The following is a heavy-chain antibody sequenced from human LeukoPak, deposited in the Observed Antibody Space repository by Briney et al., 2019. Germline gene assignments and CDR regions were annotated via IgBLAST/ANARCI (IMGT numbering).Heavy chain of an antibody. Sequence: SVTVCCTAAAGTFSSYAISWGRQAPGPGLGWMGGIIPIVGTANYSQKVQGRVTITADKSTSTAYMELSSLRSEHTDVYYCARKYGDYHEAFYICGQGAMVTASS. CDR3: ARKYGDYHEAFYI. D-gene: IGHD4-17*01. CDR1: AGTFSSYA. V-gene: IGHV1-69*06. CDR2: IIPIVGTA. J-gene: IGHJ3*02.